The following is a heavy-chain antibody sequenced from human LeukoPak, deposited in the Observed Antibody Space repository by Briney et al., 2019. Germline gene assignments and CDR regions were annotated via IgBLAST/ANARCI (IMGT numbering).Heavy chain of an antibody. CDR1: GFTFSSYG. J-gene: IGHJ5*02. CDR2: IRYDGSNK. D-gene: IGHD6-13*01. V-gene: IGHV3-30*02. CDR3: ARERGDADSSSPNWFDP. Sequence: GGSLRLSCAASGFTFSSYGMHWVRQAPGKGLEWVAFIRYDGSNKYYADSVKGRFTISRDNSKNTLYLQMNSLRAEDTAVYYCARERGDADSSSPNWFDPWGQGTLVTVSS.